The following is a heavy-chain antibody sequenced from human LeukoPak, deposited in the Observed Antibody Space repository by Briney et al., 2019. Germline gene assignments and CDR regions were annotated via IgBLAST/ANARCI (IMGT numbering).Heavy chain of an antibody. Sequence: GGSLRLSCAASGFTFDAYAMNWVRQAPGKGLEWLSYITSCSSTIYYADSVKGRFTISRGNAKNSLYLQMNSLRAEDTAVYYCAREGIIWGTYRYFDYWGQGTLVTVSS. D-gene: IGHD3-16*02. CDR3: AREGIIWGTYRYFDY. CDR2: ITSCSSTI. J-gene: IGHJ4*02. V-gene: IGHV3-48*01. CDR1: GFTFDAYA.